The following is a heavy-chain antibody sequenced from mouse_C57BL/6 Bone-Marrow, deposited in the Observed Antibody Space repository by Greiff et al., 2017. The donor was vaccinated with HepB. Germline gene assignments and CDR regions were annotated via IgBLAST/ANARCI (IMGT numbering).Heavy chain of an antibody. J-gene: IGHJ2*01. CDR3: ARWGGSSSYFDY. D-gene: IGHD1-1*01. CDR2: IYPRSGNT. V-gene: IGHV1-81*01. Sequence: VKLMESGAELARPGASVKLSCKASGYTFTSYGISWVKQRTGQGLEWIGEIYPRSGNTYYNEKFKGKATLTADKSSSTAYMELRSLTSEDSAVYFCARWGGSSSYFDYWGQGTTLTVSS. CDR1: GYTFTSYG.